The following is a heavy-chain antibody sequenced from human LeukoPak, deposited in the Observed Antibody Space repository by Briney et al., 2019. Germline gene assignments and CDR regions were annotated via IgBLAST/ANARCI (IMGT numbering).Heavy chain of an antibody. CDR2: MSSNGNAM. CDR1: GFTFTAYL. J-gene: IGHJ4*02. CDR3: VRESEYYFDHSASFDY. V-gene: IGHV3-30-3*01. Sequence: GGSLRLSCAASGFTFTAYLIHWVRQAPGKGLEWVAVMSSNGNAMFYADSVKGRFTISRDNSKNTLYLQMNSLRAEDTAVYYCVRESEYYFDHSASFDYWGQGTLVTVSS. D-gene: IGHD3-22*01.